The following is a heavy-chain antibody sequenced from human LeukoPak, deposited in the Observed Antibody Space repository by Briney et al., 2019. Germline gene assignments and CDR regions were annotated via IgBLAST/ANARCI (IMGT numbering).Heavy chain of an antibody. CDR2: INPNSGGT. Sequence: ASVKVSCKASGYTFTDYYVHWVRQAPGQGLEWMGWINPNSGGTNYAQKFQGTVTMTRDTSISTAYMELTRLRSDDTAVYYCARGGPGIVGATPFDYWGQGTLVTVSS. D-gene: IGHD1-26*01. J-gene: IGHJ4*02. CDR1: GYTFTDYY. CDR3: ARGGPGIVGATPFDY. V-gene: IGHV1-2*02.